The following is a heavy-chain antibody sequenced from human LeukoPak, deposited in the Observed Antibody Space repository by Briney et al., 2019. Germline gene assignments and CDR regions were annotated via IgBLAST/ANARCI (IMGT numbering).Heavy chain of an antibody. V-gene: IGHV3-21*01. Sequence: GGSLRLSCAASGFTFSSYSMNWVRQAPGKGLEWVSSISSSSSYIYYADSVKGRFTISRDNAKNSLYLQMNSLRAEGTAVYYCARVSGRYCSSTSCYRGFDPWGQGTLVTVSS. CDR1: GFTFSSYS. CDR2: ISSSSSYI. D-gene: IGHD2-2*02. CDR3: ARVSGRYCSSTSCYRGFDP. J-gene: IGHJ5*02.